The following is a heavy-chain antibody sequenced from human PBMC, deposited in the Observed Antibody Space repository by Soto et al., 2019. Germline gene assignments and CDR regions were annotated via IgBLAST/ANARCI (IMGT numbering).Heavy chain of an antibody. CDR2: VYHTGRT. J-gene: IGHJ4*02. D-gene: IGHD3-3*01. Sequence: SETLSLTCSVSGGSFKSGSYSGSWIRQPPGKGLEWIGYVYHTGRTSYNPSLKSRVSISMDTPKNQFSLNLDSVTAADTAVYFCARDFAYFDSWGQGTLVTVSS. CDR1: GGSFKSGSYS. V-gene: IGHV4-61*01. CDR3: ARDFAYFDS.